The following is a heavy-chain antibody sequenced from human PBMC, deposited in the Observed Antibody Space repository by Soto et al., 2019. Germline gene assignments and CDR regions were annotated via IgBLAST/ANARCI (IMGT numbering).Heavy chain of an antibody. CDR1: GFTFSSYE. J-gene: IGHJ6*02. V-gene: IGHV3-48*03. Sequence: EVQLVESGGGLVQPGGSLRLSCAASGFTFSSYEMNWVRQAPGKGLEWVSYISSSGSTIYYADSVKGRFTISRDNAKNSLYLQMNSLRAEDTAVYYCARDPSRYSSGWFAVRLDYYYYGMDVWGQGTTVTVSS. CDR2: ISSSGSTI. D-gene: IGHD6-19*01. CDR3: ARDPSRYSSGWFAVRLDYYYYGMDV.